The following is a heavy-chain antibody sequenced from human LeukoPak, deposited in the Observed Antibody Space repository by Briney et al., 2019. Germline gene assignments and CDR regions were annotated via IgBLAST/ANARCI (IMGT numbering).Heavy chain of an antibody. D-gene: IGHD1-7*01. CDR1: GDSIGTNY. V-gene: IGHV4-59*08. CDR3: ARRGNWNYVLDN. J-gene: IGHJ4*02. CDR2: INYSGNT. Sequence: SETLSLTCTVSGDSIGTNYWHWVRQPPGKGLEWIGFINYSGNTNHNPSLKSRVTISVDTSKNQVSLKVTSVTAADTAVYYCARRGNWNYVLDNWGQGTLAIVSS.